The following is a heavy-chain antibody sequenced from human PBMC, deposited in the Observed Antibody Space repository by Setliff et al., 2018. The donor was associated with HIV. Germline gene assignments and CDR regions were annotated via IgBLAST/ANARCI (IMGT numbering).Heavy chain of an antibody. V-gene: IGHV1-69*02. J-gene: IGHJ6*03. CDR3: ARCGAGEWHLYMDV. Sequence: SVKVSCKTSRYYFTAYYIHWVRQAPGQGLEWMGRSIPILGIGNDEQEQKFKVRVTFTADKSTSTVYMELRSLSSEDTAVYYCARCGAGEWHLYMDVWGKGTAVTVSS. CDR1: RYYFTAYY. CDR2: SIPILGIG. D-gene: IGHD3-16*01.